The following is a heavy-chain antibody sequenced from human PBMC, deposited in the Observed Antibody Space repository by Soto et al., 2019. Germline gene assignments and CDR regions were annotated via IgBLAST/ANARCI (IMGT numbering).Heavy chain of an antibody. J-gene: IGHJ6*02. CDR3: ARDRASSSWYYYGMDV. D-gene: IGHD6-13*01. Sequence: GGSLRLSCAASGFTFSSYAMIWVRQAPGKGLEWVSGISGSGSSTYYADSVKGRFTISRDNAKNTLYLQMNSLRAEDTAVYYCARDRASSSWYYYGMDVWGQGTTVT. V-gene: IGHV3-23*01. CDR1: GFTFSSYA. CDR2: ISGSGSST.